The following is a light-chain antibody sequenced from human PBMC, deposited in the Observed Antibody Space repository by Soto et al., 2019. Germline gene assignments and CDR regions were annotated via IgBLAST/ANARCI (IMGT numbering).Light chain of an antibody. CDR3: QKYNNAPLT. Sequence: DIRMTQSPSSLSASVGDRVTIACRASQGISNYLAWYQQKPGKVPRLLIYAASTLQSGVPSRFSGSGSGSDVTLTISSLQPEDVGTYYCQKYNNAPLTFGGGTKVEIK. CDR1: QGISNY. J-gene: IGKJ4*01. CDR2: AAS. V-gene: IGKV1-27*01.